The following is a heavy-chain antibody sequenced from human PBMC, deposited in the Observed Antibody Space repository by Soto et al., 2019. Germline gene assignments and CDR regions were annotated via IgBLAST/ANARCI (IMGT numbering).Heavy chain of an antibody. V-gene: IGHV5-51*01. CDR3: ARRLKDDSGSSQYYSAFDV. Sequence: VESLNISCQASGYTFSNYWIGWVLQMPGKGVEYVGIVYPGDSDTGYSPSFQGQVTISVDTSTSTAYMQWNSLKASGSAMYYCARRLKDDSGSSQYYSAFDVWGRGTTVTVSS. D-gene: IGHD3-3*01. J-gene: IGHJ6*02. CDR1: GYTFSNYW. CDR2: VYPGDSDT.